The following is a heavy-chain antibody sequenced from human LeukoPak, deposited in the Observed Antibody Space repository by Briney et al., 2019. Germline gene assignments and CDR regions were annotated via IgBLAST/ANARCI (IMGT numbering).Heavy chain of an antibody. CDR2: ISSSSSYI. Sequence: MSGGSLRLSCAASGFTFSLYWMNWVRRAPGKGLEWVSSISSSSSYIYYADSVKGRFTISRDNAKNSLYLQMNSLRAEDTALYYCAKDAFSGSYSLFDYWGQGTLVTVSS. V-gene: IGHV3-21*04. CDR1: GFTFSLYW. CDR3: AKDAFSGSYSLFDY. J-gene: IGHJ4*02. D-gene: IGHD1-26*01.